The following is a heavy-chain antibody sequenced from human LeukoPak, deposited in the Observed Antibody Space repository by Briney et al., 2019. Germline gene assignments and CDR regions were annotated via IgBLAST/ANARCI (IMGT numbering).Heavy chain of an antibody. Sequence: ASVKVSCKASGYTFTSYYMHWVRQAPGQGLEWMGIINPSGGSTSYAQKFQGRVTMTRDTSTSTVYMELSSLRSEDTAVYYCASRRAAATTPYAFDIWGQGTMVTVSS. CDR3: ASRRAAATTPYAFDI. J-gene: IGHJ3*02. CDR2: INPSGGST. D-gene: IGHD2-15*01. CDR1: GYTFTSYY. V-gene: IGHV1-46*01.